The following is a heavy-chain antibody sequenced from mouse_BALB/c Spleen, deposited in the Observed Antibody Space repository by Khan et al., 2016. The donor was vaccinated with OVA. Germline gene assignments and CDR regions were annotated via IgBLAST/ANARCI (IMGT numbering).Heavy chain of an antibody. Sequence: QVQLQQSGAELAKPGASVKMSCKASGYTFTSYWMHWVKQRPGQGLEWIGYINPSTDYTEYNQKFKDKATLTVDKSSSTAYMQLTSLTSEDSAVYYCVKHGSSSAWFTYWGQGTLVTVSA. CDR2: INPSTDYT. J-gene: IGHJ3*01. V-gene: IGHV1-7*01. CDR1: GYTFTSYW. D-gene: IGHD1-1*01. CDR3: VKHGSSSAWFTY.